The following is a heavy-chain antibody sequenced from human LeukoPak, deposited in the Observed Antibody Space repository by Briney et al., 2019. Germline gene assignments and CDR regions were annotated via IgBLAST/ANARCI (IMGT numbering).Heavy chain of an antibody. CDR3: ARTMVRGVITSWYFDY. D-gene: IGHD3-10*01. CDR2: IYPGDSDT. J-gene: IGHJ4*02. CDR1: GYSFTSYW. V-gene: IGHV5-51*01. Sequence: GGSLKISCKGSGYSFTSYWIGWVRQMPGKGLEWMGIIYPGDSDTRYSPSFQGQVTISADKSIGTAYLQWSSLKASDTAMYYCARTMVRGVITSWYFDYWGQGTLVTVSS.